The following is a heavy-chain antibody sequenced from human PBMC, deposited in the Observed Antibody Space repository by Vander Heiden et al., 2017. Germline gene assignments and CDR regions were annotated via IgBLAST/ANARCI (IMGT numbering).Heavy chain of an antibody. CDR1: GYTFTSYD. CDR2: MNPNSGNT. V-gene: IGHV1-8*01. Sequence: QVQLVQSGAEVKKPGASVKVPCKASGYTFTSYDINWVRQATVQGLEWMGWMNPNSGNTGYAQKFQGRVTMTRNTSISTAYMELSSLRSEDTAVYYCARDLNPNTGSRGAFDFWGQGTLVTVSS. D-gene: IGHD1-26*01. CDR3: ARDLNPNTGSRGAFDF. J-gene: IGHJ4*02.